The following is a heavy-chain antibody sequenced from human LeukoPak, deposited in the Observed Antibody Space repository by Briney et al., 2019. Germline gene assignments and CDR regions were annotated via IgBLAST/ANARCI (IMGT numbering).Heavy chain of an antibody. V-gene: IGHV3-23*01. J-gene: IGHJ4*02. CDR1: GFTFSSYA. Sequence: PGGSLRLSCAASGFTFSSYAMTWVRLAPGKGLEWVSSISGSGGSTYNADSVKGRFTISRDNSKNTLFLQMNSLRAEDTAVYYCAKGIEYAFREVPPCALDYWGQGILVTVSS. D-gene: IGHD3-16*01. CDR3: AKGIEYAFREVPPCALDY. CDR2: ISGSGGST.